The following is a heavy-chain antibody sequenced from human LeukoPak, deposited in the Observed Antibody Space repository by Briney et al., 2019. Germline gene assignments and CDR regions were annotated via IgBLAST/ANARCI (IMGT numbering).Heavy chain of an antibody. D-gene: IGHD4-17*01. V-gene: IGHV3-48*01. CDR1: GFTFSSYS. CDR3: ARRGLRGDY. J-gene: IGHJ4*02. Sequence: GGSLRLSCAASGFTFSSYSMNWVRQAPGKGLEWVSYISSSSGTIYYADSVKGRFTISRDNAENSLYLQMSSLRAEDTAVYYCARRGLRGDYWGQGTLVTVSS. CDR2: ISSSSGTI.